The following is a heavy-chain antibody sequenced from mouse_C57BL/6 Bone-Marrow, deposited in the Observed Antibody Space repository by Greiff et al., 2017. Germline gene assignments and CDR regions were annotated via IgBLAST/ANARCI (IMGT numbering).Heavy chain of an antibody. Sequence: VQLQQSGAELMKPGASVKLSCKATGYTFTGYWIEWVKQRPGHGLEWIGEILPGSGSTNYNEKFKGKATFTADTSSNTAYMQLSSLTTEDSAIYDGARGEITTVVAPDFDCWGQGTTLTVAS. CDR2: ILPGSGST. D-gene: IGHD1-1*01. J-gene: IGHJ2*01. CDR1: GYTFTGYW. V-gene: IGHV1-9*01. CDR3: ARGEITTVVAPDFDC.